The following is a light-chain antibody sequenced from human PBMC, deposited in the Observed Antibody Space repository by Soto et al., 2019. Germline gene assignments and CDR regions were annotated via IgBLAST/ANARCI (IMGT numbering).Light chain of an antibody. CDR3: QQYYSWT. Sequence: DIQITQSPSTLSASVGDRITITCRASQSVSTWLAFYQQKPGKAPQFLIYKASNLESGVPSRFTGRGSGTEFTLAISSLQPDDFATYYCQQYYSWTFGQGTKVDLK. V-gene: IGKV1-5*03. CDR1: QSVSTW. J-gene: IGKJ1*01. CDR2: KAS.